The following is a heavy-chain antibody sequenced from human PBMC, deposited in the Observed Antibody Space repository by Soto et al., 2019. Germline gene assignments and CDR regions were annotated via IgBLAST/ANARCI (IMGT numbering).Heavy chain of an antibody. V-gene: IGHV3-7*01. Sequence: PGGSLRLSCAASGFTLTTYWMSWVRQAPGKGLEWVANIKPDGSEKYYVDSVKGRFTISRDSANNSLYLNMNSLRAEDTAVYYCTRNPWGVAGIDYRGQGTQVTVSS. CDR3: TRNPWGVAGIDY. CDR2: IKPDGSEK. CDR1: GFTLTTYW. J-gene: IGHJ4*02. D-gene: IGHD6-19*01.